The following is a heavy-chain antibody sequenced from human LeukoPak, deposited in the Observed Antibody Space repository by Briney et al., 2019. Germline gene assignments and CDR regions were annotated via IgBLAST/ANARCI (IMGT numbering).Heavy chain of an antibody. Sequence: SETLSLTCTVSGDSITSSNYYWGWFRQSPGKGPEWIGSIYYSGSTYYNPSLKSRVTISVDTSKNQFSLKLSSVTAADTAVYYCARKNYYYYYMDVWGKGTTVTISS. J-gene: IGHJ6*03. CDR3: ARKNYYYYYMDV. CDR1: GDSITSSNYY. CDR2: IYYSGST. V-gene: IGHV4-39*01.